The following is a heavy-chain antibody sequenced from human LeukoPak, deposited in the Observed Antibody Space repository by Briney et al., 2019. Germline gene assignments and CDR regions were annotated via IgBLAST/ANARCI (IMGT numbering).Heavy chain of an antibody. V-gene: IGHV3-23*01. CDR1: GFTFSTYA. CDR2: VSNSGYST. CDR3: AKEGVPYYGDYDY. D-gene: IGHD4-17*01. Sequence: PGGSLRLSCAASGFTFSTYAMSWVRQAPGQGLEWVSGVSNSGYSTYYADSVKGRFTISRDNSKNTLYLQLSSLRAEDTAVYYCAKEGVPYYGDYDYWGQGTLVTVSS. J-gene: IGHJ4*02.